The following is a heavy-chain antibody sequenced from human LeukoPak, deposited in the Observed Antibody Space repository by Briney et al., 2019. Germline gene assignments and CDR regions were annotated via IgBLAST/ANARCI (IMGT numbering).Heavy chain of an antibody. V-gene: IGHV3-23*01. CDR2: ISGSGGST. D-gene: IGHD2-2*01. Sequence: PGGSLRLSCAASGFTFSSYAMSWVRQAPGKGLEWVSAISGSGGSTYYADSVKGRFTLSRDNSKDTLYLQMDSLRAEDTAVYSCARGYCSSTACPPCDYWGQGTLVTVSS. CDR1: GFTFSSYA. CDR3: ARGYCSSTACPPCDY. J-gene: IGHJ4*02.